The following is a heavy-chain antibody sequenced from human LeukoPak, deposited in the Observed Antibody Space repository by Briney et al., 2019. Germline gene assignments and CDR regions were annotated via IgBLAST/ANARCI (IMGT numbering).Heavy chain of an antibody. V-gene: IGHV3-64*01. Sequence: GGSLRLSCAASGFTFSTYDMYCVRQAPGKGLEYVSGISSNGGSTYYANSVKGRLTISRDDSKNTLYLQMGSLRADDMAVYYCARVVLSRGLLYYCGEGTLVTVSS. CDR1: GFTFSTYD. CDR2: ISSNGGST. D-gene: IGHD5-12*01. CDR3: ARVVLSRGLLYY. J-gene: IGHJ4*02.